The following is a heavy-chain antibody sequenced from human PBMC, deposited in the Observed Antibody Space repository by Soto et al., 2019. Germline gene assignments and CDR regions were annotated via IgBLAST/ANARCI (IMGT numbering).Heavy chain of an antibody. CDR2: ISSSTSHT. V-gene: IGHV3-11*05. CDR1: GFTFSEYY. D-gene: IGHD6-13*01. Sequence: QVQLVESGGGLVKPGGSLRLSCAVSGFTFSEYYMTWIRQAPGKGLEWVSYISSSTSHTNYADSVKGRFTISRDNAKNSLFVQMNSLRAEDTAVYYCARGRGAAADYFDFWGQGTLVTVSS. J-gene: IGHJ4*02. CDR3: ARGRGAAADYFDF.